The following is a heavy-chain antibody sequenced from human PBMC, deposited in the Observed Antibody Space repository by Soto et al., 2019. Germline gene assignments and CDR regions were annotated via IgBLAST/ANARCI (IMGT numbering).Heavy chain of an antibody. CDR3: ARGRRGGSTHNYYYYYGMDV. V-gene: IGHV4-34*01. D-gene: IGHD2-15*01. CDR1: GGSFSGYY. CDR2: INHSGST. J-gene: IGHJ6*02. Sequence: QVQLQQWGAGLLKPSETLSLTCAVYGGSFSGYYWSWIRQPPGKGLEWIGEINHSGSTNYNPSLKSRVTISVDTSKNQFSLKLSSVTAADTAVYYCARGRRGGSTHNYYYYYGMDVWGQGTTVTVSS.